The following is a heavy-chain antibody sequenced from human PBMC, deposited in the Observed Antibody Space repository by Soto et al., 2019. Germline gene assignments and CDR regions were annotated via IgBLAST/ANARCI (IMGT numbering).Heavy chain of an antibody. J-gene: IGHJ4*02. V-gene: IGHV1-18*01. CDR2: ISAYNGNT. D-gene: IGHD6-13*01. Sequence: ASVKVSCKASGYTFTSYGISWVRQAPGQGLEWMGWISAYNGNTNYAQKLQGRVTMTTDTSTSTAYMGLRSLRSDDTAVYYCARVPYGYSSSWYDYWGQGTLVTVSS. CDR3: ARVPYGYSSSWYDY. CDR1: GYTFTSYG.